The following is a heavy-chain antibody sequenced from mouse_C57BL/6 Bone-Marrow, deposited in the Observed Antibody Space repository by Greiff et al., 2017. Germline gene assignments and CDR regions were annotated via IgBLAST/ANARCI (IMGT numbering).Heavy chain of an antibody. CDR3: APYYSNPFAY. V-gene: IGHV1-42*01. J-gene: IGHJ3*01. Sequence: VQLQQSGPELVKPGASVKISCKASGYSFTGYYMNWVKQSPEKSLEWIGEINPSTGGTTYNQKFKAKATLTVDKSSSTAYMQLKSLTSEDSAVYYCAPYYSNPFAYGGQGTLVTVSA. CDR1: GYSFTGYY. CDR2: INPSTGGT. D-gene: IGHD2-5*01.